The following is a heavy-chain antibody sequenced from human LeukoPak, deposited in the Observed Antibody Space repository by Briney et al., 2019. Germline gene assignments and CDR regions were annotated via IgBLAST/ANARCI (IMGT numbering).Heavy chain of an antibody. CDR2: ISGYNGNT. CDR3: ARVGVWAARRGYMDV. CDR1: GYIFNTNG. V-gene: IGHV1-18*01. D-gene: IGHD6-6*01. J-gene: IGHJ6*03. Sequence: ASVKVSCKASGYIFNTNGISWVRQAPGQGLEWMGWISGYNGNTNYAQKFQGRVTMTRDTSISTAYMELSRLRSDDTAVYYCARVGVWAARRGYMDVWGKGTTVTVSS.